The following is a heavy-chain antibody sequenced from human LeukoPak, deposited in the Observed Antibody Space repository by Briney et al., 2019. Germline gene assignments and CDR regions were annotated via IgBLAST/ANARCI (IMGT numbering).Heavy chain of an antibody. V-gene: IGHV1-69*01. J-gene: IGHJ4*02. Sequence: SVKVSCEASGGTFRSFAISWVRQAPPQGLEWMGRIIPIFRTANYAQKFQGRGTITADESTSTAYMALSSLRYEDTAVYYCARRVVVVAAKGSVVYWGQGALATVSS. CDR1: GGTFRSFA. CDR2: IIPIFRTA. D-gene: IGHD2-15*01. CDR3: ARRVVVVAAKGSVVY.